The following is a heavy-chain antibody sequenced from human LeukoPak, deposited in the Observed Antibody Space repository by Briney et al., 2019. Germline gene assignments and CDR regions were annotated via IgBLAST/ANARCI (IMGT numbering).Heavy chain of an antibody. J-gene: IGHJ4*02. CDR1: GFTFSSYT. Sequence: GGSLRLSCAASGFTFSSYTMNWVRQAPGKGLEWVSSISSSSSNTYYADSVRGRFTISRDNSKNTLYLQMNSLRAEDTAIYYCMTAAGYNFGQYWGQGTLVTVSS. V-gene: IGHV3-21*04. CDR2: ISSSSSNT. D-gene: IGHD5-18*01. CDR3: MTAAGYNFGQY.